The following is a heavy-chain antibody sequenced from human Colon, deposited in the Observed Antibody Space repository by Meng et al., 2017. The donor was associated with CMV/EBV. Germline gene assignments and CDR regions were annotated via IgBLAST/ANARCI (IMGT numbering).Heavy chain of an antibody. CDR1: GFIFSRYW. CDR2: IGSDGSDI. D-gene: IGHD1-1*01. J-gene: IGHJ4*02. CDR3: TRGLPRRLEEYVDL. V-gene: IGHV3-74*01. Sequence: AGFIFSRYWMQWVRQAPGKRPMWDSRIGSDGSDIKYAHSVKGRFTISRDNAKNTVYLQMNSLRVEDTAMYYCTRGLPRRLEEYVDLWGQGTLVTVSS.